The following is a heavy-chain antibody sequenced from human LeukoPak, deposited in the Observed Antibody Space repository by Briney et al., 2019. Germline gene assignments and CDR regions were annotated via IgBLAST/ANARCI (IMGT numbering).Heavy chain of an antibody. CDR1: GFTFSSYA. J-gene: IGHJ4*02. CDR2: ISYDGSNK. Sequence: GGSLRLSCAASGFTFSSYAMHWVRQAPGKGLEWVAVISYDGSNKYYADSVKGRFTISRDNSKNTLYLQMDSLRAEDTAVYYCAKGIDYDILTGSSRSGFDYWGQGTLVTVSS. CDR3: AKGIDYDILTGSSRSGFDY. V-gene: IGHV3-30*04. D-gene: IGHD3-9*01.